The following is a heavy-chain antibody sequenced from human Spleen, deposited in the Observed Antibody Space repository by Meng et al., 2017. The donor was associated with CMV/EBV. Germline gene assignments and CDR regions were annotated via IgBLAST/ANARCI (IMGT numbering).Heavy chain of an antibody. CDR2: ISGSGGST. CDR3: AKPKQQLVLGDYYYGMDV. CDR1: RFSFSSYV. J-gene: IGHJ6*02. V-gene: IGHV3-23*01. D-gene: IGHD6-13*01. Sequence: GESLKISCAVSRFSFSSYVMSWVRQAPGKGLEWVSAISGSGGSTYYADSVKGRFTISRDNSKNTLYLQMNSLRAEDTAVYYCAKPKQQLVLGDYYYGMDVWGQGTTVTVSS.